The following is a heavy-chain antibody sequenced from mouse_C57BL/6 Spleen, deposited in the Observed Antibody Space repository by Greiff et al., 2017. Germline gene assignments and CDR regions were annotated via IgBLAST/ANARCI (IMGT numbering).Heavy chain of an antibody. J-gene: IGHJ4*01. CDR1: GYAFTNYL. D-gene: IGHD2-3*01. CDR3: ARMGDGYYLYAMDY. CDR2: INPGSGGT. V-gene: IGHV1-54*01. Sequence: QVQLQQSGAELVRPGTSVKVSCKASGYAFTNYLIEWVKQRPGQGLEWIGVINPGSGGTNYNEKFKGKATLTADKSSSTAYMQLSSLTSEDSAVYFCARMGDGYYLYAMDYWGQGTSVTVSS.